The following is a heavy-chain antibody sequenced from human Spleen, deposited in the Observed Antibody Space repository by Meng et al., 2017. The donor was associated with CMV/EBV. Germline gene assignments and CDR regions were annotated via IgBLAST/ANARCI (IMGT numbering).Heavy chain of an antibody. CDR3: ARYVLGMQQSYYFDY. CDR2: IYHSDFGGT. D-gene: IGHD3-16*01. V-gene: IGHV4-38-2*02. Sequence: SETLSLTCTVSGYSISRGYYWAWIRQPPGKGLEWIGSIYHSDFGGTYYNPSLKSRVTISVDTSRNQFSLKLSSVTAADTAVYYCARYVLGMQQSYYFDYWGQGKLVTVSS. CDR1: GYSISRGYY. J-gene: IGHJ4*02.